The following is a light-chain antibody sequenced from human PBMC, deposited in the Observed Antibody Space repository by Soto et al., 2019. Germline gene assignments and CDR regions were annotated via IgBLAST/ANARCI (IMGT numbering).Light chain of an antibody. Sequence: EIVVTQSPDTLSLSPGERATLSCRASQSDSSSFLAWYQQKPGQAPRLLIYGASSRATGIPDRFSGSGAGTDFTLTISRLEPEDFAVYYCQQYGSSRTFGQGTKVDIK. J-gene: IGKJ1*01. CDR1: QSDSSSF. V-gene: IGKV3-20*01. CDR2: GAS. CDR3: QQYGSSRT.